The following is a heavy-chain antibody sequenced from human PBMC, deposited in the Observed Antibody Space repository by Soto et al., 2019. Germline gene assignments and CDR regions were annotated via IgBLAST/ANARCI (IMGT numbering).Heavy chain of an antibody. CDR1: GFTFSNAW. V-gene: IGHV3-15*01. D-gene: IGHD6-6*01. J-gene: IGHJ4*02. CDR2: VKSKTDGGTI. Sequence: EVQLVESGGGLVQPAGSLRLSCAASGFTFSNAWMTWSRQAPGKGQEWVGRVKSKTDGGTIDSAAPVKDRFTISSDDSKNTLYLQMTSLTTEDTAVYYCICTYSSSSMRFDYWGQGALVTVSS. CDR3: ICTYSSSSMRFDY.